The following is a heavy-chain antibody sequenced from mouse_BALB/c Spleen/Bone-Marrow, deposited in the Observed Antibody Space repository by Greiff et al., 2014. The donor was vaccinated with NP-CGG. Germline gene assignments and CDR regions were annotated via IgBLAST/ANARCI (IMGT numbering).Heavy chain of an antibody. J-gene: IGHJ4*01. CDR2: IYPGSGST. V-gene: IGHV1-81*01. CDR3: ARLDGNYRYAMDY. Sequence: QVQLQQSRPELVKPGASVKMSCKASGYTFTDYVITWVKQRTGQGLEWIGEIYPGSGSTYYNEKFKGKATLTADKSSNTAYMQLGSLTSEDSAVYFCARLDGNYRYAMDYWGQGTSVTVSS. D-gene: IGHD2-1*01. CDR1: GYTFTDYV.